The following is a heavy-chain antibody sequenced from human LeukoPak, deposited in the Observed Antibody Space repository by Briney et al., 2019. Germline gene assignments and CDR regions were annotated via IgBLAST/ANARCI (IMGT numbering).Heavy chain of an antibody. J-gene: IGHJ3*02. V-gene: IGHV3-21*01. D-gene: IGHD6-13*01. CDR3: AKAATGSRNAFDI. CDR1: GFTFSSYS. Sequence: PGGSLRLSCAASGFTFSSYSMNWVRQAPGKGLEWVSSISSSSSYIYYADSVKGRFTISRDNAKNTLYLQMNSLRAEDTSVYYCAKAATGSRNAFDIWGQGTLVTVSS. CDR2: ISSSSSYI.